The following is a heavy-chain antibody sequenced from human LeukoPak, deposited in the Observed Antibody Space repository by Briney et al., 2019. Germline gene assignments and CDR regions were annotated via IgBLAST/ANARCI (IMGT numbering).Heavy chain of an antibody. Sequence: GGSLRLSCAASGFTFSSYSMNWVRQAPGRGLEWVSSISSSSSYIYYADSVKGRFTISRDNAKNSLYLQMNSLRAEDTAVYYCARAGASAGMDVWGQGTTVTVSS. CDR1: GFTFSSYS. J-gene: IGHJ6*02. D-gene: IGHD4/OR15-4a*01. CDR3: ARAGASAGMDV. CDR2: ISSSSSYI. V-gene: IGHV3-21*01.